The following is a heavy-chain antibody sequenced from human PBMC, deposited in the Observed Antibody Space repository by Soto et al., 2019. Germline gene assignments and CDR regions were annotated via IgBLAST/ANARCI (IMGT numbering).Heavy chain of an antibody. CDR2: IIPIFGTA. Sequence: ASVKVSCKASGGTFSSYAISWVRQAPGQGLEWMGGIIPIFGTANYAQKFQGRVTITADESTSTAYMELSSLRSEDTAVYYCARVRDYYGSGSVAYYYYGMDVWGQGTTVTVSS. V-gene: IGHV1-69*13. D-gene: IGHD3-10*01. CDR1: GGTFSSYA. CDR3: ARVRDYYGSGSVAYYYYGMDV. J-gene: IGHJ6*02.